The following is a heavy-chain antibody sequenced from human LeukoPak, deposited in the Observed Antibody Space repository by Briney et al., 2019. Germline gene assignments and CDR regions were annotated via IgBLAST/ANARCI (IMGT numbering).Heavy chain of an antibody. J-gene: IGHJ4*02. CDR1: GGTFSSYA. D-gene: IGHD3-22*01. CDR3: AREDSSGYYCAY. V-gene: IGHV1-69*13. Sequence: GASVKVSCKASGGTFSSYAISWVRQAPGQGLEWMGGIIPIFGTANYAQKFQGRVTITADESASTAYMELSSLRSEDTAVYYCAREDSSGYYCAYWGQGTLVTVSS. CDR2: IIPIFGTA.